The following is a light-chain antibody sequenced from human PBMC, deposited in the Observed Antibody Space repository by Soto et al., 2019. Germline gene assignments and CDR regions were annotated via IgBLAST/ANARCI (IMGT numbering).Light chain of an antibody. J-gene: IGKJ1*01. CDR1: QSVSSN. CDR3: QQYGRT. V-gene: IGKV3-15*01. CDR2: GAT. Sequence: EIVMTQSPATLSVSPVEMATLSCRASQSVSSNLAWYQQKTGQAPRLLIHGATTRETGIPARFSGSGSGTDFNLTISRLEPEDFAVYYCQQYGRTVGPGTKVDI.